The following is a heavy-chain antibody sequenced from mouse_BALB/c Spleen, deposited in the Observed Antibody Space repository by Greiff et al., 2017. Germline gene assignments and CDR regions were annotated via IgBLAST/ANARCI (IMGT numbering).Heavy chain of an antibody. Sequence: EVQLVESGGGLVKPGGSLKLSCAASGFTFSSYAMSWVRQSPEKRLEWVAEISSGGSYTYYPDTVTGRFTISRDNAKNTLYLEMSSLRSEDTAMYYCAREGPPPFAYWGQGTLVTVSA. CDR1: GFTFSSYA. V-gene: IGHV5-9-4*01. J-gene: IGHJ3*01. CDR3: AREGPPPFAY. CDR2: ISSGGSYT.